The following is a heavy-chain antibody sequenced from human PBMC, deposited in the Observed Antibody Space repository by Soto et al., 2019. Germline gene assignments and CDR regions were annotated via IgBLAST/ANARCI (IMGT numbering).Heavy chain of an antibody. CDR2: TYYRYKWYN. J-gene: IGHJ4*02. Sequence: SQTLSLTCAISGDSVSSNSAAWNWIRQSPSRGLEWLGSTYYRYKWYNDYAVSVKSRITINPDTSKNQFSLQLNSVTPEDWAVYYCARAGLLTTFGGNSALDYWGQGTRVTSPQ. V-gene: IGHV6-1*01. D-gene: IGHD3-10*02. CDR1: GDSVSSNSAA. CDR3: ARAGLLTTFGGNSALDY.